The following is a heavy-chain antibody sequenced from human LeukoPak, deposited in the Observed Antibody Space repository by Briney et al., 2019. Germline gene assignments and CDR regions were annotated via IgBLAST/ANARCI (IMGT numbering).Heavy chain of an antibody. V-gene: IGHV3-11*01. CDR2: ISSSGSTI. D-gene: IGHD6-19*01. J-gene: IGHJ4*02. CDR3: VKEGEIAVAATPFDY. Sequence: GSLRLSCAASGFTFSDYYMSWIRQAPGKGLEWVSYISSSGSTIYYADSVKGRFTISRDNAKNSLYLQMNSLRAEDTAVYYCVKEGEIAVAATPFDYWGQGTLVTVSS. CDR1: GFTFSDYY.